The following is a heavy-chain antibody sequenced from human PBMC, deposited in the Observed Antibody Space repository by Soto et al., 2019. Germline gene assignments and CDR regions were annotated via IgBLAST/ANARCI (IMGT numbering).Heavy chain of an antibody. J-gene: IGHJ6*02. CDR3: ARDHLDLRFLEWYYGMDV. D-gene: IGHD3-3*01. CDR2: ISAYNGNT. CDR1: GYPFTSYG. V-gene: IGHV1-18*04. Sequence: ASGKVYFKAYGYPFTSYGISLVRQAPGQGLEWMGWISAYNGNTNYAQKLQGRVTMTTDTSTSTAYMELRSLRSDDTAVYYCARDHLDLRFLEWYYGMDVWGQGTTVTVSS.